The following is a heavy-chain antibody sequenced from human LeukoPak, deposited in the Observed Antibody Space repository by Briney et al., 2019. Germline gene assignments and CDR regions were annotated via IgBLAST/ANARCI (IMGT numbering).Heavy chain of an antibody. Sequence: SETLSLTCAVYGGSFSGYYLSWIRQPPGKGLEWIGEINHSGSTNYNPSLKSRVTISVDTSKNQFSLKLSSVTAADTAVYYCARGSPAGYDFWSGYRNHYFDYWGQGTLVTVSS. D-gene: IGHD3-3*01. CDR3: ARGSPAGYDFWSGYRNHYFDY. CDR1: GGSFSGYY. J-gene: IGHJ4*02. CDR2: INHSGST. V-gene: IGHV4-34*01.